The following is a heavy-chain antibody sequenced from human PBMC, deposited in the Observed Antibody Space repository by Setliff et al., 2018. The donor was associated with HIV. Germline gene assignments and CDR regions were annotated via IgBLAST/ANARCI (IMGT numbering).Heavy chain of an antibody. CDR3: ARGSSSIAAAYPDALDI. J-gene: IGHJ3*02. Sequence: GASVKVSCKASGYTFTIYSTNWVRQAPGQGLEWMGSISGYNGNTNYAQKFQGRVTMTTDTSTSTAYMELRSLRSDDTAVYYCARGSSSIAAAYPDALDIWGQGTMVTVPS. V-gene: IGHV1-18*01. D-gene: IGHD6-13*01. CDR2: ISGYNGNT. CDR1: GYTFTIYS.